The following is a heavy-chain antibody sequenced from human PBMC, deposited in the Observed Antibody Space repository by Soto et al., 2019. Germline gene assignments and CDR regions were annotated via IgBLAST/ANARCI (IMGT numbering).Heavy chain of an antibody. CDR1: GFTFSSYS. D-gene: IGHD6-19*01. CDR3: AGLVAGPRYFDY. Sequence: GSLRLSCAASGFTFSSYSMNWVRQAPGKGLEWVSSISSSSSYIYYADSVKGRFTISRDNAKNSLYLQMNSLRAEDTAVYYCAGLVAGPRYFDYWGQGTLVTVSS. V-gene: IGHV3-21*01. CDR2: ISSSSSYI. J-gene: IGHJ4*02.